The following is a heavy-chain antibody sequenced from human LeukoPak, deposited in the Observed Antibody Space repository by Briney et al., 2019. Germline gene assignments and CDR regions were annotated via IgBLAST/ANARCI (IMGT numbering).Heavy chain of an antibody. V-gene: IGHV4-59*01. CDR3: ARVEEILEAFDI. CDR1: GGSISSYY. J-gene: IGHJ3*02. CDR2: IYYSGST. D-gene: IGHD1-26*01. Sequence: SETLSLTCTVSGGSISSYYWSWIRQPPGKGLEWIGYIYYSGSTNYNPSLKSRVTISVDTSKNQFSLKLSSVTAADTAVYYCARVEEILEAFDIWGQGTMVTVSS.